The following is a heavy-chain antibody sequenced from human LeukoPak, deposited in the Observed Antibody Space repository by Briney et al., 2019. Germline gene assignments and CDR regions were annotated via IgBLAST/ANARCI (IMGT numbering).Heavy chain of an antibody. Sequence: ASVKVSCKPSGYTFTSYYIHWVRQAPGQRPEWMGRVNPSGGSTDYAPKFQRRVTMTRDTSTSTVYMELSGLRSEDTAVYYCARVEHYDSSAYYAYWGQGTQVTVSS. CDR1: GYTFTSYY. V-gene: IGHV1-46*01. D-gene: IGHD3-22*01. J-gene: IGHJ4*02. CDR3: ARVEHYDSSAYYAY. CDR2: VNPSGGST.